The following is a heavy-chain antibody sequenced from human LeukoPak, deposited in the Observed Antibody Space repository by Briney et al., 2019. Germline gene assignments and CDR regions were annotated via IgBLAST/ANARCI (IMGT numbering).Heavy chain of an antibody. Sequence: PSETLSLTCTVSGGSISSYYWSWIRQPPGKGLEWIGYIYYSGSTNYNPSLKSRVTISVDTSKNQFSLKLSSVTAADTAVYYCARAVLASAFDIWGQGTMVTVSS. CDR3: ARAVLASAFDI. V-gene: IGHV4-59*01. CDR1: GGSISSYY. J-gene: IGHJ3*02. CDR2: IYYSGST. D-gene: IGHD3-3*01.